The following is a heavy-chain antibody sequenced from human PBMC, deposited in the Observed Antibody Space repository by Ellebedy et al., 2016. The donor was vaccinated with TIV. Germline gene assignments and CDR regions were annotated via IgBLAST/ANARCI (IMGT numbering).Heavy chain of an antibody. CDR2: IYYSGSA. Sequence: MPSETLSPTCTVSGGSISNSDYYWNWIRQPPGKGLEWIGSIYYSGSAYYNPSLTSRVTVSVDTSKNQFSLNLSSVTAADTAVYYCARTDPWQPIDDWGQGILVSVSS. J-gene: IGHJ4*02. CDR3: ARTDPWQPIDD. D-gene: IGHD2-21*02. CDR1: GGSISNSDYY. V-gene: IGHV4-39*07.